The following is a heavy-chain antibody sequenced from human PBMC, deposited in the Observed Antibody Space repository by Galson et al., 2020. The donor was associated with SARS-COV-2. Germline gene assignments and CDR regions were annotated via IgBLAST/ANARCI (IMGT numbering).Heavy chain of an antibody. CDR3: ARKMTTVVTNYFDY. V-gene: IGHV2-5*02. CDR1: GLSLSTSGVG. CDR2: IYWDDDK. D-gene: IGHD4-17*01. Sequence: KMSGPTLLKPTQTLTLTYTFSGLSLSTSGVGVVWIRQPPGKALEWLALIYWDDDKRYSPSLKSRPTITKDTSKHQVVLTMTNMDPVVTATYRCARKMTTVVTNYFDYWGQGTLVTVS. J-gene: IGHJ4*02.